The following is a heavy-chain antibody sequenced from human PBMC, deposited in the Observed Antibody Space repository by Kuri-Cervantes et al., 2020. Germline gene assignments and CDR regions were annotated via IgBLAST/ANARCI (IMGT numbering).Heavy chain of an antibody. CDR1: GFTFSSYS. Sequence: GGSLRLSCAASGFTFSSYSMNWVRQAPGKGLEWVSSISSSSSYIYYADSVKGRFTISRDNAKNSLYLQMNSLGAEDTAVYYCAREGRDILTGPLCYYYYYGMDVWGQGTTVTVSS. CDR2: ISSSSSYI. D-gene: IGHD3-9*01. J-gene: IGHJ6*02. V-gene: IGHV3-21*01. CDR3: AREGRDILTGPLCYYYYYGMDV.